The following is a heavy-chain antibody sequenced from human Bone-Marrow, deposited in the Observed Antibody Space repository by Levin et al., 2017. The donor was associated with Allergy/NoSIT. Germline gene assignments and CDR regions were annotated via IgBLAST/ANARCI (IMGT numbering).Heavy chain of an antibody. CDR2: MTGFGGTI. J-gene: IGHJ4*02. CDR1: GFSFSNFA. CDR3: AKRAYSIAANAFDH. Sequence: GGSLRLSCEASGFSFSNFAMSWVRQTPGKGLEWVSSMTGFGGTIYYADSVKGRFTISRDNSKNTLYLQMNTLRADDTAIYYCAKRAYSIAANAFDHWGQGTLVTVSS. V-gene: IGHV3-23*01. D-gene: IGHD5-12*01.